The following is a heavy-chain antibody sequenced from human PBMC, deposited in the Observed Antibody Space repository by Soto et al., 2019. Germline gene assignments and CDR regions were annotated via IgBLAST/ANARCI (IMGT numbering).Heavy chain of an antibody. V-gene: IGHV3-30-3*01. D-gene: IGHD6-19*01. Sequence: GESLKIACAASGFTFSTYAVHWVRQAPGKGLEWVAVISNDESKKYYANSVKGRFTISRDNSNNTGYLQMNSLRREDTAIYYCARSIAVAGLDYWGPGTLVTVSS. CDR1: GFTFSTYA. J-gene: IGHJ4*02. CDR2: ISNDESKK. CDR3: ARSIAVAGLDY.